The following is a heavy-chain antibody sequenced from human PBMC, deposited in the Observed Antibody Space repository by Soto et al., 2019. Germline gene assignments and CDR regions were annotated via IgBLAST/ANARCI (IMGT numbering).Heavy chain of an antibody. D-gene: IGHD2-2*01. V-gene: IGHV3-23*01. CDR2: ISVSGDKT. CDR3: ARKIYHRFDP. Sequence: EVQLSESGGGLVQPGGSQRLSCAASGFPFNTYAMTWVRQAPGKDLEWVSAISVSGDKTYYAESVRGRFAISRDNSQNILFLQMNGLRAEDTAIYYCARKIYHRFDPWGQGTLVIVSS. CDR1: GFPFNTYA. J-gene: IGHJ5*02.